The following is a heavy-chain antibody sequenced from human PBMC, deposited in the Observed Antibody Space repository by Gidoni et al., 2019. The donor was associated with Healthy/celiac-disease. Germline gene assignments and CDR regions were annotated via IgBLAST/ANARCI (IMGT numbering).Heavy chain of an antibody. CDR3: ASSGGFRYSYGYEGGIDY. CDR2: ISTSGST. CDR1: GGSISSSY. D-gene: IGHD5-18*01. V-gene: IGHV4-4*07. Sequence: QVQLQASGPGLVKPSETLSLTCPVSGGSISSSYWSWIRQPAGKGLEWIGRISTSGSTNYNPSLKSRVTMSVDTSKNQFSLKLSSVTAADTAVYYCASSGGFRYSYGYEGGIDYWGQGTLVTVSA. J-gene: IGHJ4*02.